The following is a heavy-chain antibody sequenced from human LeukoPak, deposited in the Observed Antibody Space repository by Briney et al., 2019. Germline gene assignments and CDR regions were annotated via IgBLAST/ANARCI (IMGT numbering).Heavy chain of an antibody. V-gene: IGHV3-23*01. D-gene: IGHD3-16*01. CDR3: AKGSSLNYFDS. Sequence: GGSLRLSCAASGFTFSNFGMSWVRQAPGNGLEWVSAISAGGGTYYADTVKGRFTISRDNSKNTLYLQMSSLRAEDTAVYYCAKGSSLNYFDSWGQGTLVTVSS. CDR1: GFTFSNFG. CDR2: ISAGGGT. J-gene: IGHJ4*02.